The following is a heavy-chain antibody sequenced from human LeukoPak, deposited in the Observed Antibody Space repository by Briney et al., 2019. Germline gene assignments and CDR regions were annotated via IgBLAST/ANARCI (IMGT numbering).Heavy chain of an antibody. CDR3: ARDRAWNYFDY. CDR2: LSNDGSRK. D-gene: IGHD3-3*01. Sequence: GGSLRLSCAPSGFTFSRHGMHWVRQAPGKGLEWVAILSNDGSRKYYAHSVEGRFTISRDNSKNTLYLQMDSLRAEDTAVYYCARDRAWNYFDYWGQGTLVTVSS. CDR1: GFTFSRHG. J-gene: IGHJ4*02. V-gene: IGHV3-30*03.